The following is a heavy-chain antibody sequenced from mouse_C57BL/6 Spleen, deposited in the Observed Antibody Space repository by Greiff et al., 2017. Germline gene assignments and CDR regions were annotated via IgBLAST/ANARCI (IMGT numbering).Heavy chain of an antibody. Sequence: EVQVVESGGGLVQPKGSLKLSCAASGFSFNTYAMNWVRQAPGKGLEWVARIRSKSNNYATYYADSVKDRFTISRDDSESMLYLQMNNLKTEDTAMYYCVRSYDFRLDYWGQGTTLTVSS. J-gene: IGHJ2*01. CDR1: GFSFNTYA. V-gene: IGHV10-1*01. D-gene: IGHD2-4*01. CDR2: IRSKSNNYAT. CDR3: VRSYDFRLDY.